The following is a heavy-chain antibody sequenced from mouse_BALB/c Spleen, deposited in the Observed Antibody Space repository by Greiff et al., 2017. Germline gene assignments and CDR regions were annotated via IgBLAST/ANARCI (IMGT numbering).Heavy chain of an antibody. D-gene: IGHD2-2*01. CDR1: GYTFTSYT. CDR3: ARGGYPYAMDY. J-gene: IGHJ4*01. V-gene: IGHV1-4*01. Sequence: VQRVESGAELARPGASVKMSCKASGYTFTSYTMHWVKQRPGQGLEWIGYINPSSGYTNYNQKFKDKATLTADKSSSTAYMQLSSLTSEDSAVYYCARGGYPYAMDYWGQGTSVTVSS. CDR2: INPSSGYT.